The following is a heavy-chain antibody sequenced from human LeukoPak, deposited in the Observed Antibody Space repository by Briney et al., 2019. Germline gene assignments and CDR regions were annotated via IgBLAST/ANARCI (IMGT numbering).Heavy chain of an antibody. CDR1: GGTFSSYA. CDR3: VRDTDSSSWYDYAFDI. D-gene: IGHD6-13*01. CDR2: IIPIFGTA. J-gene: IGHJ3*02. Sequence: SVKVSCKASGGTFSSYAISWVRQAPGQGLEWMGGIIPIFGTANYAQKFQGRVTITADESTSTAYMELSSLRSEDTAVYYCVRDTDSSSWYDYAFDIWGQGTMVTVSS. V-gene: IGHV1-69*13.